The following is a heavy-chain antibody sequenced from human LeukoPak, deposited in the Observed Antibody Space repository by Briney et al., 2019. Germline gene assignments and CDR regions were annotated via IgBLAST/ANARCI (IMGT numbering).Heavy chain of an antibody. V-gene: IGHV4-59*12. CDR1: GGSISSYY. D-gene: IGHD3-10*01. J-gene: IGHJ4*02. Sequence: PSETLSLTCTVSGGSISSYYWSWIRQPPGKGLEWIGYIYYSGSTNYNPSLKSRVTISVDTSKNQFSLKLSSVTAADTAVYYCARGTYYYGSGSYSFDYWGQGTLVTVSS. CDR3: ARGTYYYGSGSYSFDY. CDR2: IYYSGST.